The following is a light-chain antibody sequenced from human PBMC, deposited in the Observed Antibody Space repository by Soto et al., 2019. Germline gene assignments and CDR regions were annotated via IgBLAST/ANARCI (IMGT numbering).Light chain of an antibody. V-gene: IGKV3D-15*01. Sequence: EVVMTQSPATVSVSPGERTSLSCRASQSIGTNLGWYQQKPGQAPRLLIIKTSIRAAGVPARFSGSGSGTESTLTISSLQSEDIAGYCCQQYADWPLTFGGGTKVDIK. CDR2: KTS. CDR1: QSIGTN. CDR3: QQYADWPLT. J-gene: IGKJ4*01.